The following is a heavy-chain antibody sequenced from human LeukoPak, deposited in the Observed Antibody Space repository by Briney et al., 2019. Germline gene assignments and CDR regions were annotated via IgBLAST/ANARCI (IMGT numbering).Heavy chain of an antibody. J-gene: IGHJ4*02. CDR3: AREGYSSGWFYFDY. D-gene: IGHD6-19*01. CDR1: GFTLSSYA. CDR2: ISSNGGST. V-gene: IGHV3-64*01. Sequence: GGALRLSCAASGFTLSSYAMHWVRQAPGKGVEYVSAISSNGGSTYYANSVKGRFTISRDNSKNTLYLQMGSLRAEDMAVYYCAREGYSSGWFYFDYWGQGTLVTVSS.